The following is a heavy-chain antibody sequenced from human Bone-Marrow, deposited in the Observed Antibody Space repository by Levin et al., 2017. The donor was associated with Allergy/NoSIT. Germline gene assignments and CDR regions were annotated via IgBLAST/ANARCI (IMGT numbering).Heavy chain of an antibody. V-gene: IGHV1-3*01. CDR1: GYTFTSYA. Sequence: ASVKVSCKASGYTFTSYAMHWVRQAPGQRLEWMGWINAGNGNTKYSQKFQGRVTITRDTSASTAYMELSSLRSEDTAVYYCAREIAALFDPWGQGTLVTVSS. CDR2: INAGNGNT. J-gene: IGHJ5*02. CDR3: AREIAALFDP. D-gene: IGHD6-13*01.